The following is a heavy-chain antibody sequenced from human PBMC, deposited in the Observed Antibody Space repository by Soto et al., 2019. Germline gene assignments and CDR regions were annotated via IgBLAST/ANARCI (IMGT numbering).Heavy chain of an antibody. D-gene: IGHD2-2*01. CDR2: VTWNSASK. V-gene: IGHV3-9*01. Sequence: EGQLVESGGGLVQPGRSLRLSCVASGFTFYHYAMHWVRQAPGKGLEWVAGVTWNSASKAYGNSVKGRFSISRDNAQNSLHLQMNSLGPEDTAFYYCARDSEQVRTVAMLGASFDIWGQGTLVTVSS. CDR1: GFTFYHYA. CDR3: ARDSEQVRTVAMLGASFDI. J-gene: IGHJ3*02.